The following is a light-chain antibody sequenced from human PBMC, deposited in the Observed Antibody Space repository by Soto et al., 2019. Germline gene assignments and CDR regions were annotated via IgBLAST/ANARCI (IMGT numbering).Light chain of an antibody. J-gene: IGKJ1*01. CDR3: QQYNTYSWT. CDR2: KAS. CDR1: QSISTS. V-gene: IGKV1-5*03. Sequence: DIPLTQSPSTLSASLADRVTVXRRASQSISTSLAWYQQKPGKAPKLLIYKASSLESGVPSRFSGSGSGTEFTLTISSLQPDDFATYYCQQYNTYSWTFGQGTKVDIK.